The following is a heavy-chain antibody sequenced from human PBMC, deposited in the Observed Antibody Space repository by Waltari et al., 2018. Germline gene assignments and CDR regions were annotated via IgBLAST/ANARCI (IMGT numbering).Heavy chain of an antibody. V-gene: IGHV4-39*01. J-gene: IGHJ3*02. CDR2: IYYSGST. Sequence: QLQLQESGPGLVKPSATLSLTCTVSGGSISSSSYYWGWIRQPPGKGLEWIGSIYYSGSTYYNPSLKSRVTISVDTSKNQFSLKLSSVTAADTAVYYCARLHYDSSGQDAFDIWGQGTMVTVSS. CDR3: ARLHYDSSGQDAFDI. CDR1: GGSISSSSYY. D-gene: IGHD3-22*01.